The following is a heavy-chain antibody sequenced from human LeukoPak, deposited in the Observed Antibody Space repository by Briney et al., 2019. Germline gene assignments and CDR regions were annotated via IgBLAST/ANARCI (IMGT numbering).Heavy chain of an antibody. CDR1: GFTFDDYG. D-gene: IGHD3-10*01. V-gene: IGHV3-20*04. CDR3: AREMVRGVTGNYYSFMDV. CDR2: INWNGGST. J-gene: IGHJ6*03. Sequence: GGSLRLSCAASGFTFDDYGMSWVRQAPGKGLEWVSGINWNGGSTGYADSVKGRFTISRDNAKNSLYLQMNSLRAEDTAMYYCAREMVRGVTGNYYSFMDVWGKGTTVTVSS.